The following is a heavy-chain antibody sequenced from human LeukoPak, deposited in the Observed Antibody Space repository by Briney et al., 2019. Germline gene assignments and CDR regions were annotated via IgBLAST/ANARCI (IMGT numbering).Heavy chain of an antibody. CDR2: IYYSGST. CDR3: ARLGAAARPHPDY. Sequence: PSETLSLTCTVSGGSISSSSYYWGWIRQPPGKGLEWIGSIYYSGSTYYNPSLKSRVTISVDTSKNQFSLRLTSVTAADTAVYYCARLGAAARPHPDYWGQGTLVTVSS. J-gene: IGHJ4*02. CDR1: GGSISSSSYY. V-gene: IGHV4-39*01. D-gene: IGHD6-6*01.